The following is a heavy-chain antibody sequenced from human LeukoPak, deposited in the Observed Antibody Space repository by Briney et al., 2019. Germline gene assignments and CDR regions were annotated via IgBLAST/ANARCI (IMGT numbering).Heavy chain of an antibody. J-gene: IGHJ4*02. Sequence: PSETLSLTCAVYGGSFSGYYWSWIRQPPGKGLEWIGEINHRGSTNYNPSLKSRVTISIDTSKNQFSLKLSSVTAADTAVYYCARGTYYDSSGYYYRGGYFDYWGQGTLVTVSS. V-gene: IGHV4-34*01. CDR2: INHRGST. D-gene: IGHD3-22*01. CDR3: ARGTYYDSSGYYYRGGYFDY. CDR1: GGSFSGYY.